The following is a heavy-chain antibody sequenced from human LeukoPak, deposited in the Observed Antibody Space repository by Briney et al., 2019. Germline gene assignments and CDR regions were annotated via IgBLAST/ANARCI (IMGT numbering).Heavy chain of an antibody. CDR2: INHSGST. CDR1: GGSISSGDYY. V-gene: IGHV4-30-4*01. Sequence: SQTLSLTCTVSGGSISSGDYYWSWIRQPPGKGLEWIGEINHSGSTNYNPSLKSRVTISVDTSKNQFSLKLSSVTAADTAVYYCANPLPGKYYYYYGMDVWGQGTTVTVSS. D-gene: IGHD1-1*01. CDR3: ANPLPGKYYYYYGMDV. J-gene: IGHJ6*02.